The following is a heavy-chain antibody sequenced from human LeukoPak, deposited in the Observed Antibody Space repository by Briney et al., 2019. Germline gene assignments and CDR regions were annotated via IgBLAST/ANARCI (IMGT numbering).Heavy chain of an antibody. V-gene: IGHV3-20*04. Sequence: PGGSLRLSCAASGFTFSSYSMNWVRQAPGKGLEWVSGINWNGGSTGYADSVKGRFTISRDNAKNSLYLQMNSLRAEDTALYYCARDHSGSYRSYDYWGQGTLVTVSS. CDR2: INWNGGST. CDR1: GFTFSSYS. D-gene: IGHD1-26*01. J-gene: IGHJ4*02. CDR3: ARDHSGSYRSYDY.